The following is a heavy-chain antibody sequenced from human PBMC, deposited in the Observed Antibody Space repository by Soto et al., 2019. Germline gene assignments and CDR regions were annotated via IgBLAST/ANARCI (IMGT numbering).Heavy chain of an antibody. CDR1: GYTFTGYY. J-gene: IGHJ6*02. V-gene: IGHV1-2*04. CDR3: ARVEAVAGSRYYYGMDV. CDR2: INPNSGGT. Sequence: ASVKVSCKASGYTFTGYYMHWVRQAPGQGLEWMGWINPNSGGTNYAQKFQGWVTMTRDTSISTAYMELSRLRSDDTAVYYCARVEAVAGSRYYYGMDVWGQGTTVTVSS. D-gene: IGHD6-19*01.